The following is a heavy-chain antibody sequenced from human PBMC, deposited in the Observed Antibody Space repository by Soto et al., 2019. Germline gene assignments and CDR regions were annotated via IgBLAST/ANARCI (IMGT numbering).Heavy chain of an antibody. CDR3: ARGIFARLDPYYYGMDV. CDR2: IYYSGST. Sequence: QVQLQESGPGLVKPSQTLSLTCTVSGGSISSGDYYWSWIRQPPGKGLEWIGYIYYSGSTYYNPPLQTRLTISGDTSKNQFSLKLSSVTAADTAVYYCARGIFARLDPYYYGMDVWGQGTTVTVSS. J-gene: IGHJ6*02. V-gene: IGHV4-30-4*01. D-gene: IGHD6-6*01. CDR1: GGSISSGDYY.